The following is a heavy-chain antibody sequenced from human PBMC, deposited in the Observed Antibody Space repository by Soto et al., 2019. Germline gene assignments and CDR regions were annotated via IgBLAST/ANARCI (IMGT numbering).Heavy chain of an antibody. CDR3: AKEGTGRYVGLDY. CDR2: ISYDGSNK. Sequence: QVRLVESGGGVVQPVRSLRLSCAASGFTFSNYGIQWVRQAPGKGLEWVTVISYDGSNKNYADSVKGRFTISRDNSKNTLYLQMNSLRVEDTAVYYCAKEGTGRYVGLDYWGQGTLVTVSS. J-gene: IGHJ4*02. CDR1: GFTFSNYG. D-gene: IGHD1-26*01. V-gene: IGHV3-30*18.